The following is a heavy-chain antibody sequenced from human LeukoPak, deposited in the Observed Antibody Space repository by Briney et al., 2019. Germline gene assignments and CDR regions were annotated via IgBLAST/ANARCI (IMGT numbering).Heavy chain of an antibody. V-gene: IGHV3-21*01. J-gene: IGHJ4*02. CDR1: GFTFSGYP. Sequence: GGSLRLSCAASGFTFSGYPMNWVRQAPGKGLEWVSSISTTSAYMHYADSVTGRFTISRDNAKNSLYLQMNSLRAEDTAVYYCARGRGTCSTTSCSYYFDYWGQGTLVSVSS. D-gene: IGHD2-2*01. CDR2: ISTTSAYM. CDR3: ARGRGTCSTTSCSYYFDY.